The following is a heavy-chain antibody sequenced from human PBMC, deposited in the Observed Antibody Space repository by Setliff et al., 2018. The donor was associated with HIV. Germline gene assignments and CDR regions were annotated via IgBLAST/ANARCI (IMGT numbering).Heavy chain of an antibody. J-gene: IGHJ6*03. V-gene: IGHV4-34*01. CDR2: INHSGST. Sequence: NPSETLSLTCAVYGGSFSGYYWSWIRQPPGKGLEWIGEINHSGSTNYNPSLKSRVTISVDTSKNQFSLKLSSVTAADTAVYYCARPGRASYYYYMDVWGKGTTVTVS. CDR3: ARPGRASYYYYMDV. D-gene: IGHD3-10*01. CDR1: GGSFSGYY.